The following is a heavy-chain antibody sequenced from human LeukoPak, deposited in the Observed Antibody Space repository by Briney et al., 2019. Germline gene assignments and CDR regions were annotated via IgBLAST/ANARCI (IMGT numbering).Heavy chain of an antibody. CDR2: ISGSSGDT. V-gene: IGHV3-23*01. J-gene: IGHJ4*02. CDR1: GXTFSSYG. D-gene: IGHD3-9*01. Sequence: PGGSLRLSCAASGXTFSSYGMSWVRQAPGKGLEWVSTISGSSGDTYYADSVKGRFTISRDNSKNTLYLQMNSLRAEDTAVYYCVKGNDILTGYHFDYWGQGTLVTVSS. CDR3: VKGNDILTGYHFDY.